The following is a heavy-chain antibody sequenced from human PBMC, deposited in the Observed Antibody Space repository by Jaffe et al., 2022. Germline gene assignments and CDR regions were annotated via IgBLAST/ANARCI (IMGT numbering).Heavy chain of an antibody. CDR1: GFTFSSYA. J-gene: IGHJ3*02. CDR3: AKDLGDDYIWGSYRYTGGISDGAFDI. CDR2: ISGSGGST. D-gene: IGHD3-16*02. V-gene: IGHV3-23*01. Sequence: EVQLLESGGGLVQPGGSLRLSCAASGFTFSSYAMSWVRQAPGKGLEWVSAISGSGGSTYYADSVKGRFTISRDNSKNTLYLQMNSLRAEDTAVYYCAKDLGDDYIWGSYRYTGGISDGAFDIWGQGTMVTVSS.